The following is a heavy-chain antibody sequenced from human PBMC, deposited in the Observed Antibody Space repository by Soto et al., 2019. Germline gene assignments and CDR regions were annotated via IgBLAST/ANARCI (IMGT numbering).Heavy chain of an antibody. CDR3: ARGWGRVVYAMDV. J-gene: IGHJ6*02. D-gene: IGHD1-26*01. Sequence: QVQLVQSGAEVKKPGASVRVSCKASGYTLTSYYIHWVRQAPGQGLEWVSIINPVGGSTNYAQKLQGRVTVTRDTSTSTVHMELSSLRSEDTAVYYCARGWGRVVYAMDVWGQGTTVTVSS. V-gene: IGHV1-46*04. CDR2: INPVGGST. CDR1: GYTLTSYY.